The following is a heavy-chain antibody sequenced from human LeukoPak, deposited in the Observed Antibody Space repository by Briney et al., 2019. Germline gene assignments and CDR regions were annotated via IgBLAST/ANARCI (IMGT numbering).Heavy chain of an antibody. Sequence: GGSLRLSCAASGFTFDDYAMHWVRQAPGKGLEWVAVISYDGSNKYYADSVKGRFTISRDNSKNTLYLQMNSLRAEDTAVYYCARAHHPDYWGQGTLVTVSS. CDR2: ISYDGSNK. V-gene: IGHV3-30-3*01. CDR1: GFTFDDYA. CDR3: ARAHHPDY. J-gene: IGHJ4*02.